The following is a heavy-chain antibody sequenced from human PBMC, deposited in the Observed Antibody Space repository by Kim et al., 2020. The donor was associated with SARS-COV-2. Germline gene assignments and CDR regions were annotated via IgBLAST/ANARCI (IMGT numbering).Heavy chain of an antibody. D-gene: IGHD3-22*01. CDR1: EFTVSSTY. V-gene: IGHV3-53*01. Sequence: GGSLRLSCTASEFTVSSTYMSWVRQAPGKGLEWVSVLYSSGDTYYADSVKGRFTISRDNSKNTLFLQMNSLSAEDTAVYFCARGKPGYYFDSWGQGTLVT. J-gene: IGHJ4*02. CDR3: ARGKPGYYFDS. CDR2: LYSSGDT.